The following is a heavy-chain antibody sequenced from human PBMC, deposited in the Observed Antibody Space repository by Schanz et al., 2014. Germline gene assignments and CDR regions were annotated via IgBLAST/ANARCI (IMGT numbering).Heavy chain of an antibody. CDR3: AREQIMAAAGLVDY. CDR2: ISHSGGSK. J-gene: IGHJ4*01. V-gene: IGHV3-11*01. D-gene: IGHD6-13*01. Sequence: VQLVESGGGLVQPGGSLRLSCAASGFTFSDHYMDWVRQAPGKGLEWVSSISHSGGSKYYADSVKGRFTVSRDNARNSLYLHMNTLGAEDTAVYYCAREQIMAAAGLVDYWGHGTLXTVSS. CDR1: GFTFSDHY.